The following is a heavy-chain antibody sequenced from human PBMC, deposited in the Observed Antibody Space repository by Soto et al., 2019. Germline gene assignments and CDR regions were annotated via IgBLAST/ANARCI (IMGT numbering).Heavy chain of an antibody. Sequence: EVQLVESGGGLVQPGGSLRLSCAASGFIFNSYWMSWVRQAPGEGPEWVASIEPDGSGKYYVDSVRGRFTISRDNAKNSVFLQMNSLRVEDTAVYYCGSDATILKDWGHGTLVTVSS. J-gene: IGHJ4*01. CDR3: GSDATILKD. D-gene: IGHD3-3*01. CDR2: IEPDGSGK. CDR1: GFIFNSYW. V-gene: IGHV3-7*01.